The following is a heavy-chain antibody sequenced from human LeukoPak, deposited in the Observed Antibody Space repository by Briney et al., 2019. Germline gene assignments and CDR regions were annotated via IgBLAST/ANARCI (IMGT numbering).Heavy chain of an antibody. D-gene: IGHD1-1*01. CDR3: TRVTSWRTGFDY. Sequence: GGSLRLSCAASGFSFEAYGMYWVRQAPGKGLEWVSGITWNSDDMAYADSVKGRFTISRDNAKYCLYLQMNSLTVEDTALYYCTRVTSWRTGFDYWGQGTLVTVSS. CDR1: GFSFEAYG. V-gene: IGHV3-9*01. CDR2: ITWNSDDM. J-gene: IGHJ4*02.